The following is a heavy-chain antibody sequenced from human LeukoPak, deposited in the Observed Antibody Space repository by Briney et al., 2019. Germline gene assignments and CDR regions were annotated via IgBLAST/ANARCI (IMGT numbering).Heavy chain of an antibody. V-gene: IGHV1-3*01. D-gene: IGHD3-10*01. CDR3: ARGYYGSGYVDY. CDR2: INAGNGNT. CDR1: GYTFTSYA. Sequence: GASVKVSCKASGYTFTSYAMHWVRQAPGQRLEWMGWINAGNGNTKYSQKFQGRVTITRDTSASTAYMELSGLRSEDTAVYYCARGYYGSGYVDYWGQGTLVTVSS. J-gene: IGHJ4*02.